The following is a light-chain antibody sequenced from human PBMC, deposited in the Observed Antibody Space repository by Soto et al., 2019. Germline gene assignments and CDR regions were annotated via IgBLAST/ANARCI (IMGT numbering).Light chain of an antibody. CDR2: KVS. J-gene: IGKJ3*01. V-gene: IGKV2-30*01. CDR1: QSLVYSDGNTY. CDR3: MLGTHSPSFT. Sequence: DVVMTQSPLSLPVTLGQPASISCRSSQSLVYSDGNTYLNWFQQRPGQSPRRLIYKVSNRDSGVPDRFSRSRSGTDFTLKISSVEAEDVGFYYCMLGTHSPSFTFGPGTKVDIK.